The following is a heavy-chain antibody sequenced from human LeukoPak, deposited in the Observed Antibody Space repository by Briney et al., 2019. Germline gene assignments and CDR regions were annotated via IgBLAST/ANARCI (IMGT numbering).Heavy chain of an antibody. CDR2: IKSKADGGTT. Sequence: GGSLRLSCAASGFIFSNAWMSWVRQAPGKGLEWVGRIKSKADGGTTDYAAPVKGRFTISRDDSKKTLYLQMNSLKTEDTAVYYCTLWFGEFIYWGQGTLVTVSS. J-gene: IGHJ4*02. V-gene: IGHV3-15*01. CDR1: GFIFSNAW. CDR3: TLWFGEFIY. D-gene: IGHD3-10*01.